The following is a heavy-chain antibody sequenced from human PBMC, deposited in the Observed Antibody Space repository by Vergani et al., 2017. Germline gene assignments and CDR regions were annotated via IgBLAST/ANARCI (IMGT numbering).Heavy chain of an antibody. Sequence: VQLLESGGGLVQPGGSLRLYCATSGFSFNTYGAHWVRQAPGKGLEWVAFIGYDGRIKYNVDSVKGRFTISRDTSKKTLSLQMRSLRADDTAVYYCVRGGRGDHGDFWSRLGPWGQGTRVIVSS. CDR3: VRGGRGDHGDFWSRLGP. V-gene: IGHV3-30*02. J-gene: IGHJ5*02. D-gene: IGHD3-3*01. CDR1: GFSFNTYG. CDR2: IGYDGRIK.